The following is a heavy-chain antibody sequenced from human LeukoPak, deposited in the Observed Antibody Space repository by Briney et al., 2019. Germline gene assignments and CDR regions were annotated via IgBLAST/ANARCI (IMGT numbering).Heavy chain of an antibody. D-gene: IGHD3-3*01. J-gene: IGHJ4*02. V-gene: IGHV4-30-2*01. CDR1: GGSISSGGYY. CDR3: ARHLPGRTIFGVVLKGYFDY. Sequence: PSETLSLTCTVSGGSISSGGYYWSWIRQPPGKGLEWIGYIYHSGSTYYNPSLKSRVTISVDGSKNQFSLKLSSVTAADTAVYYCARHLPGRTIFGVVLKGYFDYWGQGTLVTVSS. CDR2: IYHSGST.